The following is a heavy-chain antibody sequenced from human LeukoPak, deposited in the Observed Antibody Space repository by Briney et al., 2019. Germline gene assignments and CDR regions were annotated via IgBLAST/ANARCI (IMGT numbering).Heavy chain of an antibody. J-gene: IGHJ4*02. V-gene: IGHV4-59*11. Sequence: PSETLSLTCTVSGGSISSHYWSWIRQPPGKGLEWIGYIYYSGSTNYNPSLKGRVTISVDTSKNQFSLKLSSVTAADTAVYYCARDAPAGTGYFDYWGQGTLVTVSS. CDR1: GGSISSHY. CDR2: IYYSGST. CDR3: ARDAPAGTGYFDY. D-gene: IGHD6-19*01.